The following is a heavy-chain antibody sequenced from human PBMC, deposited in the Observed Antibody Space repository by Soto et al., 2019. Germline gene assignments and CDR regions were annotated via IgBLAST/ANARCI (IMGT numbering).Heavy chain of an antibody. CDR1: GDSLNNHY. D-gene: IGHD3-10*01. CDR2: IYDSGST. V-gene: IGHV4-59*11. Sequence: SVYGDSLNNHYWTWVRQPPGKGLECIGNIYDSGSTNYSPALKSRVSMSVDTSKNLFSLKMNSVTAADTAVDYCARSSMTPIYYLSLCDPLTVSVQH. CDR3: ARSSMTPIYYLSLCDPLTVSVQH. J-gene: IGHJ1*01.